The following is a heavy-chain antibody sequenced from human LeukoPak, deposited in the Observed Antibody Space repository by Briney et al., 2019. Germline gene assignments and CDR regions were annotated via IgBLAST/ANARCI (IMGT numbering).Heavy chain of an antibody. CDR1: GYTFTGYY. Sequence: ASVKVSCKASGYTFTGYYIHWVRQAPGQGLEWMGWINPNSGGTNYTQKFQGRVTMTRDTSISTAYMELSRLTSDDTAVYYCARDAIVRDYSNSDYWGQGTLVTVSS. J-gene: IGHJ4*02. D-gene: IGHD4-11*01. CDR2: INPNSGGT. CDR3: ARDAIVRDYSNSDY. V-gene: IGHV1-2*02.